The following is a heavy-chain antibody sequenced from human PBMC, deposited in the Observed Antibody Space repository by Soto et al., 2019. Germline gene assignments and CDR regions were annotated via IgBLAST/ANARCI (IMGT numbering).Heavy chain of an antibody. V-gene: IGHV1-8*01. CDR3: ARGLGTLNVLRFLEWLNY. CDR1: GYTFTSYD. D-gene: IGHD3-3*01. Sequence: QVQLVQSGAEVKKPGASVKVSCRASGYTFTSYDINWVRQATGQGLEWMGWMNPNSGNTGYAQKFQGRVTMTRNTSISTAYMELSSLRSEDTAVYYCARGLGTLNVLRFLEWLNYWGQGTLVTVSS. CDR2: MNPNSGNT. J-gene: IGHJ4*02.